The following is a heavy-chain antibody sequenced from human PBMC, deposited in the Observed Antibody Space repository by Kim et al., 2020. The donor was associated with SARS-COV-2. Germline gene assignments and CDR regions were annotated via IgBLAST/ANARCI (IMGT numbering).Heavy chain of an antibody. V-gene: IGHV3-23*01. J-gene: IGHJ3*02. D-gene: IGHD6-13*01. CDR3: ARTDRSSWYSGTFDI. Sequence: GGSLRLSCAASGFTFSNYAMRWVRQAPGKGLEWVSPVSCSGGTTYYADSVKGRFTISRDNSNSKIYLLMKRLSAEDTAVYFIARTDRSSWYSGTFDI. CDR1: GFTFSNYA. CDR2: VSCSGGTT.